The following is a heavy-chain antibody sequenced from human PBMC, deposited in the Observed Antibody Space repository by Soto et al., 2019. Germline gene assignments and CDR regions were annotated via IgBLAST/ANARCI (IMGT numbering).Heavy chain of an antibody. J-gene: IGHJ6*02. Sequence: PSETLSLTCSVSGYSVTSSDYYWARIRHPPGKGLEWIGSMLYSGLTYYNPSLKSRVTLSVDTSKNQFSVRLISVTAADSAVYYCAPLSVSLSGPYGIHVWGQGTTVTVSS. V-gene: IGHV4-39*01. CDR3: APLSVSLSGPYGIHV. D-gene: IGHD2-15*01. CDR1: GYSVTSSDYY. CDR2: MLYSGLT.